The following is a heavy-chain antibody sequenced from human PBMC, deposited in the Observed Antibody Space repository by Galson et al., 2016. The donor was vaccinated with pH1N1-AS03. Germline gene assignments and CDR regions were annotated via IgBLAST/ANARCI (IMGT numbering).Heavy chain of an antibody. D-gene: IGHD1-1*01. CDR1: GFTFTDFA. V-gene: IGHV3-23*01. Sequence: SLRLSCATSGFTFTDFAVSWVRQAPGRGLEWVSATSSSGGSTYYAESVKGRFTISRDYSKNTVDLQMNSLRAEDTAVYYCAKDRNDYRLHYFYGSDGWCQGTTVIVSS. CDR2: TSSSGGST. CDR3: AKDRNDYRLHYFYGSDG. J-gene: IGHJ6*02.